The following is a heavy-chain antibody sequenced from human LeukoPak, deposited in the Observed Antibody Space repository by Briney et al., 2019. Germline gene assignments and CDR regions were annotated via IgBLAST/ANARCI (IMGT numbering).Heavy chain of an antibody. CDR1: GYTLTAYY. Sequence: ASVKVSCKASGYTLTAYYIYWVRQAPGQGLEWMGRINPNSGGTDYAQNFQGRVTMTRDTSISTAYMELSRLRSDDTAVYYCARDSHGGSGSYYYFDYWGQGTLVTVSS. V-gene: IGHV1-2*06. CDR2: INPNSGGT. J-gene: IGHJ4*02. CDR3: ARDSHGGSGSYYYFDY. D-gene: IGHD3-10*01.